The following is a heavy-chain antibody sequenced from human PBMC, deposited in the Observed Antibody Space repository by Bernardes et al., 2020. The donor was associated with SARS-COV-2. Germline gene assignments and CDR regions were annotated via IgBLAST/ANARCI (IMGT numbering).Heavy chain of an antibody. CDR3: ARIYSTSSFDFDY. CDR1: GFTFSTFW. J-gene: IGHJ4*02. D-gene: IGHD6-6*01. Sequence: GGSLRLSCASSGFTFSTFWMTWVRQAPGNGPEWVANINQDGSETFYVDSVKGRFTISRDNAKNSLFMEMNTLRAEDTAVYYCARIYSTSSFDFDYWGQGTLVTVSS. V-gene: IGHV3-7*04. CDR2: INQDGSET.